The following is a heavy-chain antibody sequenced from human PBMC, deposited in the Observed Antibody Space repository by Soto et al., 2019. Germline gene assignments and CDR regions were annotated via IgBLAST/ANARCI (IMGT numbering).Heavy chain of an antibody. CDR1: GSTFIGYS. CDR2: ISGYNGNT. J-gene: IGHJ6*02. D-gene: IGHD3-9*01. V-gene: IGHV1-18*04. CDR3: ARDVFCGGAPACPDMDV. Sequence: XSVKVSSKASGSTFIGYSITWGRQAPGHGLEWMGRISGYNGNTNYARTLRGRLTLTTDTSTSTAYMELRSLTSGDTAVYYCARDVFCGGAPACPDMDVWGQGTTVTVS.